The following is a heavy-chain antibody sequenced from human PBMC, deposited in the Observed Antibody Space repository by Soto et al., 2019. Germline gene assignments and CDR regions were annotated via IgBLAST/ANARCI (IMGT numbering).Heavy chain of an antibody. V-gene: IGHV3-74*01. D-gene: IGHD3-10*01. Sequence: GGSLRLSCAASGFIFKMYWMHWVRQSPGQGLVWISRIYNDGTYSDYADSVRGRFTIPRDNVNDTLYLQMNNLRAEDSGLYYCTRGPRPISTGTGAYWGQGTQVTVS. CDR3: TRGPRPISTGTGAY. J-gene: IGHJ4*02. CDR2: IYNDGTYS. CDR1: GFIFKMYW.